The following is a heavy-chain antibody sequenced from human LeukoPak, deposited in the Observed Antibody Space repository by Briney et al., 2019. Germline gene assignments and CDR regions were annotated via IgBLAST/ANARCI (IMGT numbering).Heavy chain of an antibody. V-gene: IGHV4-61*02. J-gene: IGHJ4*02. CDR1: GGSISSGSYY. Sequence: SQTLSLTCTVPGGSISSGSYYWSWIRQPAGKGLEWIGRIYTSGSTNYNPSLKSRVTISVDTSKNQFSLKLSSVTAADTAEYYCARDNVVVPAAHDYWGQGTLVTVSS. D-gene: IGHD2-2*01. CDR2: IYTSGST. CDR3: ARDNVVVPAAHDY.